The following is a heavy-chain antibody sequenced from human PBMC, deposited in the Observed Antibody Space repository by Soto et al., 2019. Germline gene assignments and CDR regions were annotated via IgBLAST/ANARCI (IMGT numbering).Heavy chain of an antibody. J-gene: IGHJ4*02. V-gene: IGHV1-18*01. CDR2: ISAYNGNT. CDR1: GYTFTSDG. CDR3: AGDLAVALIDY. Sequence: QVQLVQSGAEVKKPRASVKVSCKASGYTFTSDGITSVRQAPGQVLGWMGWISAYNGNTKYAQKQQGRVNMTTDTSTGTAYRELRSLRSEDTAVDYCAGDLAVALIDYWAQGPRVTVSS. D-gene: IGHD6-19*01.